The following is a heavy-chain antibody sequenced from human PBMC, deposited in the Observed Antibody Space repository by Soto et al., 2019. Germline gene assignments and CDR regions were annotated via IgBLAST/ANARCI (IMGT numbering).Heavy chain of an antibody. CDR2: INWNGGST. J-gene: IGHJ4*02. V-gene: IGHV3-20*04. CDR3: AKDSQVLMVYASPLAY. D-gene: IGHD2-8*01. Sequence: TGGSLRLSCAASGFTFDDYGMSWVRQAPGKGLEWVSGINWNGGSTGYADSVKGRFTISRDNAKNSLYLQMNSLRAEDTALYYCAKDSQVLMVYASPLAYWGQGTLVTVSS. CDR1: GFTFDDYG.